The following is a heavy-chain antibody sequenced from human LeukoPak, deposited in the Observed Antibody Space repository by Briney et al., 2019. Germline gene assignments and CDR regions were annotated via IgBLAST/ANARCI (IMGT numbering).Heavy chain of an antibody. CDR1: GGTFSSYG. V-gene: IGHV1-18*01. Sequence: ASVKVSCKASGGTFSSYGISWVRQAPGQGLEWMGWISTYNGNTNYAQKLQGRVTMTTDTSTTTAYMELRSLRSDDTAVYYCARGYYYDSSGYYYWGQGTLVTVSS. J-gene: IGHJ4*02. CDR2: ISTYNGNT. CDR3: ARGYYYDSSGYYY. D-gene: IGHD3-22*01.